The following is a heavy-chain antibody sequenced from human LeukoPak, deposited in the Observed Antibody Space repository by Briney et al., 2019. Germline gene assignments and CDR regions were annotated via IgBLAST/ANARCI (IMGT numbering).Heavy chain of an antibody. D-gene: IGHD3-10*01. CDR2: IYPGDSDT. CDR1: GYIFTSYW. V-gene: IGHV5-51*01. CDR3: ADGERYYYYMDV. Sequence: GESLKISCTGSGYIFTSYWIGWVRQMPGKGLEWMGIIYPGDSDTIYSPSFQGQVTISADKSISTAYLQWSSLKAAGTAMYYCADGERYYYYMDVWGTGPAVTVSS. J-gene: IGHJ6*03.